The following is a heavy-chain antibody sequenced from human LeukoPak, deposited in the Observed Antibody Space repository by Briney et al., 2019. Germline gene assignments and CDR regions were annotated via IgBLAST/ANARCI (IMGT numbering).Heavy chain of an antibody. D-gene: IGHD3-22*01. CDR3: ASVYYDSSGYFDAFDI. J-gene: IGHJ3*02. V-gene: IGHV3-48*02. CDR1: GFTFSSYS. Sequence: GGSLRLSCSASGFTFSSYSMNWVRQAPGKGLEWVSYTSSSSSTIYYADSVKGRFTISRDNAKNSLYLQMNSLRDEDTAVYYCASVYYDSSGYFDAFDIWGQGTMVTVSS. CDR2: TSSSSSTI.